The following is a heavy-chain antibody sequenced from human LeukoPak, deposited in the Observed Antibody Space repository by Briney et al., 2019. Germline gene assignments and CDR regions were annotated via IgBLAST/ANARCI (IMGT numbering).Heavy chain of an antibody. CDR1: GFTVSNAW. V-gene: IGHV3-15*01. Sequence: AGGSLRLSCAASGFTVSNAWMSWVRQAPGKGLEWVGRIKSKTDGETTDYAAPVKGRFTISRDDSQNTLYLQMNSLKSEDTAVYYCTTVYSDSGGFYFNYCDYWGQGTLVTVST. D-gene: IGHD3-22*01. CDR2: IKSKTDGETT. CDR3: TTVYSDSGGFYFNYCDY. J-gene: IGHJ4*02.